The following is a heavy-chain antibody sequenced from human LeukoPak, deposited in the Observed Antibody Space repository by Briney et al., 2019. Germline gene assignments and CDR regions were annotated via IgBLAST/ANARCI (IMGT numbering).Heavy chain of an antibody. CDR3: ARTPLRGATFFTSYPNWFDT. CDR1: GFTFSSYG. Sequence: GGSLRLSCAASGFTFSSYGMSWVRQAPGKGLEWVSAIETSGGSTYYADSVKGRFTISRDNSKNTLFLQMNSLRAEDTAVYYCARTPLRGATFFTSYPNWFDTWGQGTLVTVSS. J-gene: IGHJ5*02. CDR2: IETSGGST. V-gene: IGHV3-23*01. D-gene: IGHD3-10*01.